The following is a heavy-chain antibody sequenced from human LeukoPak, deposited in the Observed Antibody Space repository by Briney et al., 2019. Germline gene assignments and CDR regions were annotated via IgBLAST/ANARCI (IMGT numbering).Heavy chain of an antibody. V-gene: IGHV3-30-3*01. Sequence: PGGSLRLSCAASGFTFSSYAMHWVRQAPGKGLEWVAVISYDGSNKYYADSVEGRFTISRDNSKNTLYLQMNSLRAEDTAVYYCARDMGLVYCSSTSCYSYYFDYWGQGTLVTVSS. CDR3: ARDMGLVYCSSTSCYSYYFDY. CDR2: ISYDGSNK. D-gene: IGHD2-2*01. J-gene: IGHJ4*02. CDR1: GFTFSSYA.